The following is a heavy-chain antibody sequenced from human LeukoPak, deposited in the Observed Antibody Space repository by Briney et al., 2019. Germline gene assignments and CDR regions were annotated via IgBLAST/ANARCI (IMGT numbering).Heavy chain of an antibody. J-gene: IGHJ6*03. CDR3: ARTNEYRVLHYFYYMDV. CDR2: INHSGAT. V-gene: IGHV4-34*01. CDR1: GGSFSVYY. D-gene: IGHD2-2*01. Sequence: SETLSLTCAVYGGSFSVYYWSWIRQPPGKGLEWIGEINHSGATRYNPSLKRRVSISVDTSKKQFSLNLSSVTAADTAVYYCARTNEYRVLHYFYYMDVWGKGTTVTISS.